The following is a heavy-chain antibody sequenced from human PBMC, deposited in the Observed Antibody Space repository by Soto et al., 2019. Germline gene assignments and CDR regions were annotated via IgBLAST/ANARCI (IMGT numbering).Heavy chain of an antibody. Sequence: GGALMLSRAPSGFTFCSYSMISGPPGPGEGGGWVSAISGSGGSTYYADSVKGRFTISRDNSKNTLYLQMNSLRAEDTAVYYCAKFGGYCSSTSCYGGPFDYWGQGTLVTVSS. V-gene: IGHV3-23*01. CDR2: ISGSGGST. D-gene: IGHD2-2*01. CDR3: AKFGGYCSSTSCYGGPFDY. J-gene: IGHJ4*02. CDR1: GFTFCSYS.